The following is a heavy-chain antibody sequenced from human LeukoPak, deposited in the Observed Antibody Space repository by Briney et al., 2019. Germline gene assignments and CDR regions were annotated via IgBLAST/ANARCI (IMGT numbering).Heavy chain of an antibody. CDR2: INAGNGHT. CDR3: ARDAYGDPLD. Sequence: ASVKVSCKASGYTFTSYAMHWVRQAPGQRLEWMGWINAGNGHTKYSQKFQGRVTITRDTSASTAYMEVSSLRSEDTAVYYCARDAYGDPLDWGQGTLVTVSS. CDR1: GYTFTSYA. V-gene: IGHV1-3*01. J-gene: IGHJ4*02. D-gene: IGHD4-17*01.